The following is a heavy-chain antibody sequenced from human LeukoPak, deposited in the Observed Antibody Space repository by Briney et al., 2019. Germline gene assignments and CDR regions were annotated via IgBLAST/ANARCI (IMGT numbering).Heavy chain of an antibody. V-gene: IGHV4-4*02. J-gene: IGHJ6*03. D-gene: IGHD6-6*01. CDR3: AREMAARHYYYYMDV. CDR1: GGSISSSNW. CDR2: IYHSGST. Sequence: SGTLSLTCAVSGGSISSSNWWSWVRQPPGKGLEWIGEIYHSGSTNYNPSLKSRVTISVDKSKNQFSLKLSSVTAADTAVYYCAREMAARHYYYYMDVWGKGTTVTVSS.